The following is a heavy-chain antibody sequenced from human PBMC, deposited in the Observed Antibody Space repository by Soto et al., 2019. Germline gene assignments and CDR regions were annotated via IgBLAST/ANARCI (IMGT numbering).Heavy chain of an antibody. Sequence: ASVKVSCKASGYTFTSYGISWVRQAPGQGLEWMGWISAYNGNTNYAQKLQGRVTMTTDTSTSTAYMELRSLRSDDTAVYYCARDNIEGQWLVPRYYYYYYMDVWGKGTTVTVSS. CDR2: ISAYNGNT. J-gene: IGHJ6*03. D-gene: IGHD6-19*01. CDR1: GYTFTSYG. V-gene: IGHV1-18*01. CDR3: ARDNIEGQWLVPRYYYYYYMDV.